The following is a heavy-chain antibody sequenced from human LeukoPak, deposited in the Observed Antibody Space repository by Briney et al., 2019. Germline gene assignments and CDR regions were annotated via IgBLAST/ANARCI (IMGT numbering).Heavy chain of an antibody. V-gene: IGHV3-23*01. CDR3: AKGGSYYYYGMDV. CDR1: GFTFSSYA. J-gene: IGHJ6*02. CDR2: ISGSGGST. Sequence: GGSLRLSCAASGFTFSSYAMSWARQAPGKGLEWVSAISGSGGSTYYADSVKGRFTISRDNSKNTLYLQMNSLRAEDTAVYYCAKGGSYYYYGMDVWGQGTTVTVSS.